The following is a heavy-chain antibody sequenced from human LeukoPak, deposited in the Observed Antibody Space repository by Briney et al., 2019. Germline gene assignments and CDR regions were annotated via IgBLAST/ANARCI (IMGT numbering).Heavy chain of an antibody. CDR1: GYTFGAYF. J-gene: IGHJ6*03. CDR3: ARAWAMIASDYYDYMDV. CDR2: INPDNGGT. Sequence: ASVKVSCKAFGYTFGAYFMHWVRQAPGQGLEWMGWINPDNGGTRYAQRFQDRVTMTRDTSITTAYMELSSLKSDDTAVYYCARAWAMIASDYYDYMDVWGNGTTVTVSS. D-gene: IGHD3-16*01. V-gene: IGHV1-2*02.